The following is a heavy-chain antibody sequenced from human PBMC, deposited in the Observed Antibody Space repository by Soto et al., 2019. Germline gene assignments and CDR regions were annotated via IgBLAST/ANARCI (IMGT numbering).Heavy chain of an antibody. J-gene: IGHJ4*02. CDR2: IYWDDDK. Sequence: SGPTLVNPHSTFSGFSLSTSVVGVGWIRQPPGKALEWLALIYWDDDKRYSPSLKSRLTITKDTSKNQVVLTMTNMDPVDTATYYCAHRAYYYVSSGYYSAFEVSDYWGQGTLVTVS. D-gene: IGHD3-22*01. CDR3: AHRAYYYVSSGYYSAFEVSDY. V-gene: IGHV2-5*02. CDR1: GFSLSTSVVG.